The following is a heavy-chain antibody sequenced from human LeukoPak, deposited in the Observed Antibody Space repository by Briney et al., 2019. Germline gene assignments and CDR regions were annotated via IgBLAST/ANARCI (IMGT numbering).Heavy chain of an antibody. CDR3: ARVGTVAGPAFDY. D-gene: IGHD6-19*01. V-gene: IGHV1-69*04. Sequence: GASVKVSCKASGGTFSSYAISWVRQAPGQGLEWMGRIIPILGIANYAQKFQGRVTITADKSTSTAYMELSSLRSEDTAVYYCARVGTVAGPAFDYWGQGTLVTVSS. CDR2: IIPILGIA. J-gene: IGHJ4*02. CDR1: GGTFSSYA.